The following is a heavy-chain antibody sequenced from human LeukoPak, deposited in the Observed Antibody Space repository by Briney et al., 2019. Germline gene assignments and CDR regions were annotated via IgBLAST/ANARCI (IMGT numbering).Heavy chain of an antibody. CDR1: GVTFSGRA. V-gene: IGHV3-23*01. Sequence: QAGGSLRLSCVASGVTFSGRAMSWVRQAPGKGLEWVSAISGSGGSVYYADSVKGRFTISRDNSNNTLYLQMNSLRAEDTAVYYCARGGTSLMTTVTTDYYYYYGMDVWGQGTTVTVSS. CDR3: ARGGTSLMTTVTTDYYYYYGMDV. J-gene: IGHJ6*02. CDR2: ISGSGGSV. D-gene: IGHD4-11*01.